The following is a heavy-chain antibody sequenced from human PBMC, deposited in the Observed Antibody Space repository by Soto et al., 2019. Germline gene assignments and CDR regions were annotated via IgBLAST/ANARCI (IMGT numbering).Heavy chain of an antibody. D-gene: IGHD6-19*01. CDR3: AKVKKGAVAGYFDY. CDR1: GFTFSSYA. V-gene: IGHV3-23*01. J-gene: IGHJ4*02. Sequence: PGGSLRLSCAASGFTFSSYAMGWVRQAPGKGLEWVSAISGSGGSTYYAGSVKGRFTISRDNSKNTLYLQMNRLRAEDTAVYYCAKVKKGAVAGYFDYWGQGTLVTVSS. CDR2: ISGSGGST.